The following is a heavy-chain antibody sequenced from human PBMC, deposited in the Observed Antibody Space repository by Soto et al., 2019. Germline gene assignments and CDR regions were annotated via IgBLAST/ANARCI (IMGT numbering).Heavy chain of an antibody. CDR1: GFTFSSYS. J-gene: IGHJ6*02. Sequence: GGSLRLSCAASGFTFSSYSMNWVRQAPGKGLEWVSSISSSSSYIYYADSVKGRFTISRDNAKNSLYLQMNSLRAEDTAVYYCAMDRIRFLEWLLRGGYGMDVWGQGTTVTVSS. CDR2: ISSSSSYI. CDR3: AMDRIRFLEWLLRGGYGMDV. D-gene: IGHD3-3*01. V-gene: IGHV3-21*01.